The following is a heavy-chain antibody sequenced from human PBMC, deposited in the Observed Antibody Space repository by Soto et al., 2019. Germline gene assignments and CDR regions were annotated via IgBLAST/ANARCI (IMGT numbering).Heavy chain of an antibody. V-gene: IGHV3-30-3*01. D-gene: IGHD3-16*01. CDR3: ARAPLI. Sequence: LRLSCAASGFTFSSYAMHWVRQAPGKGLEWVAVISYDGSNKYYADSVKGRFTISRDNSKNTLYLQMNSLRAEDTAVYYCARAPLIWGQGTLVTVSS. CDR1: GFTFSSYA. J-gene: IGHJ4*02. CDR2: ISYDGSNK.